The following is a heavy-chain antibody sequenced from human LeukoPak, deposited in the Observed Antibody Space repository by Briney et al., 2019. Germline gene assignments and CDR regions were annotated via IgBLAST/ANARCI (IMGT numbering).Heavy chain of an antibody. J-gene: IGHJ4*02. D-gene: IGHD1-26*01. CDR1: GVSISSSSHY. V-gene: IGHV4-39*01. CDR3: ARHLRGATIYYDY. Sequence: SETLSLTCTVSGVSISSSSHYWAWIRQPPGKGLEWIASISYSVTTYYNPSLKSRVTISVDTSKNQFSLKLSSVTAADTAVYYCARHLRGATIYYDYWGQGTLVTVSS. CDR2: ISYSVTT.